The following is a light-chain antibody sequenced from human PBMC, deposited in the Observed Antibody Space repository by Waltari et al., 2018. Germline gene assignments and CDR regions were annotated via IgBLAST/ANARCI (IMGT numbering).Light chain of an antibody. CDR3: SSYSGSNSLL. J-gene: IGLJ2*01. CDR1: SGDIGSYNY. CDR2: EVT. Sequence: SASGSPEQSVTISCTGTSGDIGSYNYVSWYQQHPGNAPKLIIYEVTKRPSGVPKRFSGSKSGNTASLTVSSLQTDDEADYYCSSYSGSNSLLFGGGTKLTV. V-gene: IGLV2-8*01.